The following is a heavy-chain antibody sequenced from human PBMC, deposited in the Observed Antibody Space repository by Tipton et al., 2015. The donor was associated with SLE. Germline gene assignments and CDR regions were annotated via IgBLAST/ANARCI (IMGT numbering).Heavy chain of an antibody. CDR1: GGSISSSSYY. J-gene: IGHJ4*02. CDR2: IYYSGST. Sequence: LRLSCTVSGGSISSSSYYWGWLRQPPGKGLEWFGSIYYSGSTYYNPSLKSRVTISVDTSKNQFSLKLSSVTATDTAVYYCASTYYYGSGRYSTFDYWGQGTLVTVSS. CDR3: ASTYYYGSGRYSTFDY. D-gene: IGHD3-10*01. V-gene: IGHV4-39*01.